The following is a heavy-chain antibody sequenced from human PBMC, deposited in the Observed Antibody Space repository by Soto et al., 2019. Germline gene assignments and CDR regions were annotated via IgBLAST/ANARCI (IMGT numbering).Heavy chain of an antibody. CDR3: ARQASYWFDH. Sequence: PGESLTISCQASDYSFTTYYINWVRQMPGKGLEWMGRIDPSDSYINYSPSFQGHVTFSVDKSITTAYLQWNSLKASDTAMYYCARQASYWFDHWGQGTLVTVSS. V-gene: IGHV5-10-1*01. D-gene: IGHD2-21*01. J-gene: IGHJ5*02. CDR2: IDPSDSYI. CDR1: DYSFTTYY.